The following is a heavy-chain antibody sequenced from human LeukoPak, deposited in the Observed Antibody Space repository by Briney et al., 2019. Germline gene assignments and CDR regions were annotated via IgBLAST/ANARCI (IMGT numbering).Heavy chain of an antibody. CDR2: IRYDGSNK. Sequence: GRSLRLSCAASGFTFSSYGMHWVRQAPGKGLEWVAFIRYDGSNKYYADSVKGRFTISRDNSKNTLYLQMNSLRAEDTAVYYCVYSSSWYSHFDYWGQGTLVTVSS. CDR3: VYSSSWYSHFDY. V-gene: IGHV3-30*02. D-gene: IGHD6-13*01. J-gene: IGHJ4*02. CDR1: GFTFSSYG.